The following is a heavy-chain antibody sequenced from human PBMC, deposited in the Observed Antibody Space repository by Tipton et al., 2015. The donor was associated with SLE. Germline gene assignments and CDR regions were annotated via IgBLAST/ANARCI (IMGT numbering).Heavy chain of an antibody. V-gene: IGHV4-61*09. Sequence: TLSLTCTVSGGSISSGSFFWSWIRQPAGKGLEWIGHIYTSGSTYYNPSLKSRVTISVDTSKNHFSLRLTSVTAADTAVYYCARFSPPDLWGRGTLVTVSS. CDR2: IYTSGST. J-gene: IGHJ2*01. CDR3: ARFSPPDL. CDR1: GGSISSGSFF. D-gene: IGHD2/OR15-2a*01.